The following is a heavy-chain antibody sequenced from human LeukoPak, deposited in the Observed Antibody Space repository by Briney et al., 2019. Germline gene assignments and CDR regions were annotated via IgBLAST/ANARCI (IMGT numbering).Heavy chain of an antibody. D-gene: IGHD6-13*01. Sequence: GGSLRLSCAASGFTFSSYAMSWVRQAPGKGLEWVSAISGSGGSTYYADSVKGRFTISRDNSKNTLYLQMNSLRAEDTAVYYCAKDMGEVGYSSSLVVTAYGYWGQGTLVTVSS. CDR1: GFTFSSYA. J-gene: IGHJ4*02. CDR3: AKDMGEVGYSSSLVVTAYGY. CDR2: ISGSGGST. V-gene: IGHV3-23*01.